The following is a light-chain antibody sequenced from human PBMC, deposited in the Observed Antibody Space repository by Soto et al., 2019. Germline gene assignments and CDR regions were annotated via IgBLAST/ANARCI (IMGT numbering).Light chain of an antibody. V-gene: IGKV3-20*01. Sequence: EIALTQSPGTLSLSPGERATLSCRASQSVSSSYLAWYQQKPGQAPRLLIYGASSRATGIPDRFSGSGSGTDFTLTISRLEPEDFAPYYCQQYGSSPAFGGGTKVEIK. CDR2: GAS. CDR1: QSVSSSY. CDR3: QQYGSSPA. J-gene: IGKJ4*01.